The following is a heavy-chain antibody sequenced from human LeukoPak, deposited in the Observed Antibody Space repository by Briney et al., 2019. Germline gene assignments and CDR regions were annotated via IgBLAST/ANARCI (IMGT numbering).Heavy chain of an antibody. CDR3: AREGTMVRGVDWFDP. V-gene: IGHV1-8*01. D-gene: IGHD3-10*01. CDR1: GYTFTSYD. CDR2: MNPNSGNT. Sequence: ASVEVSCKASGYTFTSYDINWVRQATGQGLEWMGWMNPNSGNTGYAQKFQGRVTMTRNTSISTAYMELSSLRSEDTAVYYCAREGTMVRGVDWFDPWGQGTLVTVSS. J-gene: IGHJ5*02.